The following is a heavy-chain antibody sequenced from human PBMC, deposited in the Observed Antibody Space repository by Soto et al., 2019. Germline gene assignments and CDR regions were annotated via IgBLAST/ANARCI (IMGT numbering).Heavy chain of an antibody. J-gene: IGHJ4*02. D-gene: IGHD6-13*01. CDR1: VDSAASYSST. CDR3: VRLIGSSWLDY. V-gene: IGHV6-1*01. CDR2: TYYWSKWYY. Sequence: SQTLPLTCAISVDSAASYSSTWNWIRQYPSSGLEWLGRTYYWSKWYYDYAVSVKSRITINPDTSNNQLSLQLNSVSSDDTAVYYCVRLIGSSWLDYWGQGTLVTVSS.